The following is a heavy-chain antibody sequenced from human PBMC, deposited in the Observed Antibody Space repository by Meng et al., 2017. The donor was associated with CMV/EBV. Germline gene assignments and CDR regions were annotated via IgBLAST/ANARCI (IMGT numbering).Heavy chain of an antibody. Sequence: SVKVSCKASGGTFSSYAISWVRQAPGQGLEWMGGIIPIFGTANYAQKFQGRVTITTDESTSTAYMELSSLRSEDTAVYYCATAPLAAAGTNYYYCGMDVWGQGTTVTVSS. V-gene: IGHV1-69*05. CDR2: IIPIFGTA. J-gene: IGHJ6*02. CDR1: GGTFSSYA. D-gene: IGHD6-13*01. CDR3: ATAPLAAAGTNYYYCGMDV.